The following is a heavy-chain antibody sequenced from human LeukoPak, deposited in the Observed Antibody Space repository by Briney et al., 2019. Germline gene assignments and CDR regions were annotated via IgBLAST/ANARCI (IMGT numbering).Heavy chain of an antibody. CDR2: IWYDGSNK. J-gene: IGHJ4*02. CDR1: GFTFSSYG. CDR3: ARDCSYTSCHRANY. V-gene: IGHV3-33*01. D-gene: IGHD2-2*02. Sequence: PGGSLRLSCAASGFTFSSYGMHWVRQAPGKGLEWVAVIWYDGSNKYYADSVKGRFTISRDNAKNSLYLQMNSLRAEDTAVYYCARDCSYTSCHRANYWGQGTLVTVSS.